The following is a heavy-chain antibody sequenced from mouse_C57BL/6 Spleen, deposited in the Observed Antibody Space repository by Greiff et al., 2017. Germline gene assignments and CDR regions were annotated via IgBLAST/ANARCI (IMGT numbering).Heavy chain of an antibody. D-gene: IGHD1-1*01. V-gene: IGHV5S21*01. CDR2: ISPGGDYI. Sequence: EVQLLQSGDGLVKPGGSLKLSCAASGFTFSSYAMSWVSQTPGQRLEWIAYISPGGDYIYYADTVKGKFTISRDNARNTPYLQVSSLKSEDTAMYYCARERGGNYVAYWGQGTLVTVSA. CDR1: GFTFSSYA. CDR3: ARERGGNYVAY. J-gene: IGHJ3*01.